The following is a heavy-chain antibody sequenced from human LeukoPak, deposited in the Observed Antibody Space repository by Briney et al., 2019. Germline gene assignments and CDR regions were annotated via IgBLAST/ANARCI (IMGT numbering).Heavy chain of an antibody. Sequence: PGGSLRLSCAASGFTFSSYEMNWVRQAPGKGLEWVSSISSGSSYIYYADSVKGRFTISRDNAKNSLYLQMDSLRAEDTAVYYCARGSQVWDEYFQHWGQGTLVTVSS. J-gene: IGHJ1*01. CDR3: ARGSQVWDEYFQH. CDR2: ISSGSSYI. CDR1: GFTFSSYE. V-gene: IGHV3-21*01. D-gene: IGHD1-26*01.